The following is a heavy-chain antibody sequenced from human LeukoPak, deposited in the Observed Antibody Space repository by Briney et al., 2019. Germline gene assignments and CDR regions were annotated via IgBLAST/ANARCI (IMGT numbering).Heavy chain of an antibody. CDR3: ARVLRNYDSSGTHFDP. J-gene: IGHJ5*02. CDR1: GGSISSGGYS. D-gene: IGHD3-22*01. V-gene: IGHV4-30-2*02. CDR2: IYHSGST. Sequence: PSETLSLTCAVSGGSISSGGYSWSWIRQPPGKGLEWIGYIYHSGSTYYNPSLKSRVTISVDTSKNQFSLKLSSVTAADTAVYYCARVLRNYDSSGTHFDPWGQGTLVTVSS.